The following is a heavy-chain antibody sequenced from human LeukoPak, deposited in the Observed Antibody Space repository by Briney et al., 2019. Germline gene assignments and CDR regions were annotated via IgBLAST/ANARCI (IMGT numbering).Heavy chain of an antibody. CDR2: TYYRSKWYN. Sequence: TSQTLSLTCAISGDSVSSNSAAWNWIRQSPSRGLEWLGRTYYRSKWYNDYAVSVKSRITINPDTSKNQFSLQLNSVTPEDTAVYYCARDLPWSSGWPPRDWFDPWGQGTLVTVSS. CDR3: ARDLPWSSGWPPRDWFDP. CDR1: GDSVSSNSAA. V-gene: IGHV6-1*01. J-gene: IGHJ5*02. D-gene: IGHD6-19*01.